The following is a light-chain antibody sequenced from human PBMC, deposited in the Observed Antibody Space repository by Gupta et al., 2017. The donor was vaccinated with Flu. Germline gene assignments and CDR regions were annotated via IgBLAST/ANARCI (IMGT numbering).Light chain of an antibody. Sequence: ENVLTQSPGTLSLSPGERVTLSCRASQSVSNNYLAWHQQKLGQPPRLLIYGASNRATGIPDRFSGSGSGTDFTLTISRLEPEDFVVYYCQQFGSSPYTFGQGSKLEIK. CDR2: GAS. V-gene: IGKV3-20*01. CDR3: QQFGSSPYT. CDR1: QSVSNNY. J-gene: IGKJ2*01.